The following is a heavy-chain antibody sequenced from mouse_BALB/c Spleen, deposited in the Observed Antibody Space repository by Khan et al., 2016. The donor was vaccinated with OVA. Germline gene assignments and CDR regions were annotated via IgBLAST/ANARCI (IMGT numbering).Heavy chain of an antibody. J-gene: IGHJ2*01. CDR2: LYPVDGSS. CDR1: GYTLTSYY. D-gene: IGHD2-13*01. CDR3: ARGYYGDLDY. Sequence: QVQLQQSGPELVRPGASVKMSCKASGYTLTSYYIHWVKQRPGQGLEWIGWLYPVDGSSKYNEKFKGKSTLTADKSSSTAYMLLSSLTSEDSAIYFCARGYYGDLDYWGQGTTLTVSS. V-gene: IGHV1S56*01.